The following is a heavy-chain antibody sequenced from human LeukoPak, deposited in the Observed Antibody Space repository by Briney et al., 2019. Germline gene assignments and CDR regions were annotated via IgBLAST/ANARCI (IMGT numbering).Heavy chain of an antibody. Sequence: GGSLRLSCAASGFTFSSYAMSWVRQAPGKGLEWVSAISGSGGSTYYADSVKGRFTISRDNSKNTLYLQMNSLKTEDTAVYYCTTDGITMIVVGSDYVQHWGQGTLVTVSS. V-gene: IGHV3-23*01. J-gene: IGHJ1*01. D-gene: IGHD3-22*01. CDR3: TTDGITMIVVGSDYVQH. CDR2: ISGSGGST. CDR1: GFTFSSYA.